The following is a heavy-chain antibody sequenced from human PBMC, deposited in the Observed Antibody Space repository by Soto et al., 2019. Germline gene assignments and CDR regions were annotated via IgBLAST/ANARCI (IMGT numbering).Heavy chain of an antibody. CDR2: IYWDDDK. J-gene: IGHJ4*02. Sequence: QITLNESGPTVVRPTETLTLTCRFSGFSLTTSGVGVGWIRQSPGKAPEWLALIYWDDDKRYSASLKSRLTIPQDTSKNQVVLTVSDLAPTDTAIYYCAHRVLRTVFGLVTTTAIYFDFWGQGTPVAVSS. CDR3: AHRVLRTVFGLVTTTAIYFDF. CDR1: GFSLTTSGVG. D-gene: IGHD3-3*01. V-gene: IGHV2-5*02.